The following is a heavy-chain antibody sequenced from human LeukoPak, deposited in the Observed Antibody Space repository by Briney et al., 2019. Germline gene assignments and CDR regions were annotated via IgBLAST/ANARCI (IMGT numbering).Heavy chain of an antibody. CDR3: ASDKDSGSYFIRAHSIQYMDV. CDR1: GGSISSSSYY. J-gene: IGHJ6*03. Sequence: SETLSLTCTVSGGSISSSSYYWGWIRQPPGKGLDWIGSIYFSGSTYYNPSLKSRVTISVDTSKNQFSLKLSSVTAADTAVYYCASDKDSGSYFIRAHSIQYMDVWGKGTTVSISS. V-gene: IGHV4-39*07. CDR2: IYFSGST. D-gene: IGHD3-10*01.